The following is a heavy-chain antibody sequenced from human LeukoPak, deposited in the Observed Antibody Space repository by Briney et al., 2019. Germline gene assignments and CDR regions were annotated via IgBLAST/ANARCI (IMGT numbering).Heavy chain of an antibody. CDR3: AKDEDSYGRGAYFDH. D-gene: IGHD5-18*01. Sequence: GRSLRLSCAASGFTYSSYGMHWVRQAPGKGLEWVAVISHDGGNLYYADSVKARFTISRDNFRNTLYLQMNSLRDEDTAVYYCAKDEDSYGRGAYFDHWGQGTLVTVSS. CDR1: GFTYSSYG. J-gene: IGHJ4*02. V-gene: IGHV3-30*18. CDR2: ISHDGGNL.